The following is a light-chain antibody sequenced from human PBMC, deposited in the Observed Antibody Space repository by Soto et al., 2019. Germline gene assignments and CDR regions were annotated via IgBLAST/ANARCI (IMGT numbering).Light chain of an antibody. V-gene: IGKV1-5*03. CDR3: QHYNDYSRI. Sequence: IQMTQSPSTLSASIGDRVTITCRASQSISSWLAWYQQKPGKAPNLLIYMASNLQSGVPSRFSGSGSGTEFTLTISSLQPADFATYYCQHYNDYSRIFGQGTKVEIK. J-gene: IGKJ1*01. CDR2: MAS. CDR1: QSISSW.